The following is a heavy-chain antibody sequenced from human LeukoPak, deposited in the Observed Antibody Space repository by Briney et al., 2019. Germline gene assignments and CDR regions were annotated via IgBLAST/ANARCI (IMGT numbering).Heavy chain of an antibody. D-gene: IGHD3-10*01. CDR3: ARGLLWFGELFDY. Sequence: GGSLRLSCAASGFTFSSYWMHWVRQAPGKGLVWVSRINSDGSSTSYADSVKGRFTISGDNAKNTLYLQMNSLRAEDTAVYYCARGLLWFGELFDYWDQGTLVTVSS. CDR1: GFTFSSYW. V-gene: IGHV3-74*01. CDR2: INSDGSST. J-gene: IGHJ4*02.